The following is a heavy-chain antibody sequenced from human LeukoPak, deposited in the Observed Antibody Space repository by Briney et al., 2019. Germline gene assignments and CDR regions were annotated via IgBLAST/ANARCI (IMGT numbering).Heavy chain of an antibody. D-gene: IGHD2-2*01. CDR3: ARGGWGSSTSSEHDY. CDR1: GGSFSGYY. V-gene: IGHV4-34*01. CDR2: INHSGST. J-gene: IGHJ4*02. Sequence: SETLSLTCAVYGGSFSGYYWSWIRQPPGKGLEWIGEINHSGSTNYNPSLKSRVTISVDTSKNQFSLKLSSVTAADTAVYYCARGGWGSSTSSEHDYWGQGTLVTVSS.